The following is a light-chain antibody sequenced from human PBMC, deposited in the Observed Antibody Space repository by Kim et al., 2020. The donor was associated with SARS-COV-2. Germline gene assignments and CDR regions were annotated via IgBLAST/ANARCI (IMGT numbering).Light chain of an antibody. CDR1: SSDVGSYDY. Sequence: QSITISCTGTSSDVGSYDYVSWYQQHPGKAPNLIIYDVSKRPSEVSHRFSGSKSGNTASLTISGLQADDAADYYCSSYTPTTTFELFGGGTKLTVL. J-gene: IGLJ3*02. CDR2: DVS. V-gene: IGLV2-14*04. CDR3: SSYTPTTTFEL.